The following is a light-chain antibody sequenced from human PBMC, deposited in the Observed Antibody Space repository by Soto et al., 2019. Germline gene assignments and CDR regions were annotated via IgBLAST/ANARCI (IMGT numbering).Light chain of an antibody. V-gene: IGKV1-8*01. CDR3: QQSFSTLGWT. Sequence: AIRMTQSPSSFSASTGDRVTITCRASQRISGYLAWCQKKQGKAPKLLIYAASTLQSGVPSRFSGSGSGTDFTLTISSLQPEDFATYYCQQSFSTLGWTFGQGTKVDIK. J-gene: IGKJ1*01. CDR2: AAS. CDR1: QRISGY.